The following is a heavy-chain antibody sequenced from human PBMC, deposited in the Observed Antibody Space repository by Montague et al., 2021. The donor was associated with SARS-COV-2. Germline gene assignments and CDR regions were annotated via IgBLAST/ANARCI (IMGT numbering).Heavy chain of an antibody. J-gene: IGHJ5*02. CDR1: GDSISSRSW. V-gene: IGHV4-4*02. Sequence: SETLSLTCAVSGDSISSRSWWRRFSQQPGEGLVWFVDVFYTGSRNYYKPSVSSVSLLAVKTNNQFSLQLTSVTAADTAVYYCARGVAGEDWDDGTIRDFSWFDPWGQGILVTVSS. D-gene: IGHD1-1*01. CDR2: VFYTGSR. CDR3: ARGVAGEDWDDGTIRDFSWFDP.